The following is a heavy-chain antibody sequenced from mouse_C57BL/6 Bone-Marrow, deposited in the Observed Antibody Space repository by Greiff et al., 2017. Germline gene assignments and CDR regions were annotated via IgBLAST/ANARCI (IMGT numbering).Heavy chain of an antibody. Sequence: VQLQQSGPELVKPAASVKISCKASGYAFSSSWMNWVKQRPGKGLEWIGRIYPGDGDTNYNGKFKGKATLTADKSSSTAYMQLSSLTSEDSAVYFCARSYHDVWGTGTTVTVSS. CDR2: IYPGDGDT. CDR3: ARSYHDV. D-gene: IGHD2-10*01. CDR1: GYAFSSSW. V-gene: IGHV1-82*01. J-gene: IGHJ1*03.